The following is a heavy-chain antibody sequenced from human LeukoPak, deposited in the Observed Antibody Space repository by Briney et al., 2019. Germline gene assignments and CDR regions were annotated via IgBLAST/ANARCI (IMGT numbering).Heavy chain of an antibody. CDR2: INPNSGGT. J-gene: IGHJ4*02. CDR3: ARGYDSPDY. Sequence: ASVKVSCKASGYTFTGYYMHWVRQAPGQGLEWMGWINPNSGGTNYAQKFQGRVTMTRDMSTSTVYMELSSLRSEDTAVYYCARGYDSPDYWGQGTLVTVSS. V-gene: IGHV1-2*02. D-gene: IGHD3-3*01. CDR1: GYTFTGYY.